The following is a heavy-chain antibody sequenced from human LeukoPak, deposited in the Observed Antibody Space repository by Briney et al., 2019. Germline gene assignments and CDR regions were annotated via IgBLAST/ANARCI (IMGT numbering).Heavy chain of an antibody. Sequence: SETLSLTCTVSGGSISSYYWSWIRQPPGKGLEWIGYIYYSGSTNYNPSLKSRVTISVDTSKNQFSLKLSSVTAADTAVYYCARVGGYSYVGGLDYWGQGTLVTVSS. J-gene: IGHJ4*02. D-gene: IGHD5-18*01. CDR1: GGSISSYY. CDR3: ARVGGYSYVGGLDY. V-gene: IGHV4-59*01. CDR2: IYYSGST.